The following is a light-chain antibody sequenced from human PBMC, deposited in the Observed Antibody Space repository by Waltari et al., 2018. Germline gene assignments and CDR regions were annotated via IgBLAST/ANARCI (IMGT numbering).Light chain of an antibody. CDR3: SSYTTGSTRYV. CDR1: SSDIGAYNF. J-gene: IGLJ1*01. V-gene: IGLV2-14*03. CDR2: DVN. Sequence: QSALTQPASVSGSPGQSITISCTGPSSDIGAYNFVSWYQKHPGKAPKVMIYDVNKRPSGVSSRFSGSKSGNTASLTISGLQAEDEADYYCSSYTTGSTRYVFGSGTKVTVL.